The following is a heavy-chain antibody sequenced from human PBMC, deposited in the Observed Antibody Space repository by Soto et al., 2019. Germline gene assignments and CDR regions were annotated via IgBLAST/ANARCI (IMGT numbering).Heavy chain of an antibody. CDR3: AKEKMATIPANYYYYYYGMDV. D-gene: IGHD5-12*01. Sequence: GGSLRLSCGASGFTFDDYTMHWVRQAPGKGLEWVSLISWGGGSTYYADSVKGRFTISRDNSKNSLYLQMNSLRTEDTALYYCAKEKMATIPANYYYYYYGMDVWGQGTTVTVSS. CDR2: ISWGGGST. V-gene: IGHV3-43*01. J-gene: IGHJ6*02. CDR1: GFTFDDYT.